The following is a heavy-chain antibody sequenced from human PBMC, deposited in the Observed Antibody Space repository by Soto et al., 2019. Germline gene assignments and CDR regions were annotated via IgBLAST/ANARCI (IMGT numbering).Heavy chain of an antibody. Sequence: QVQLVESGGGVVQPGRSLRLSCAASGFTFSSCDMHWVRQAPGKGLEWVAVISYDGSNKYYADSVKGRFTISRDNSKNTLYLQMNSLRAEDTAVYYCAKEYSGYDHFDYWGQGTLVTVSS. D-gene: IGHD5-12*01. CDR2: ISYDGSNK. V-gene: IGHV3-30*18. CDR1: GFTFSSCD. J-gene: IGHJ4*02. CDR3: AKEYSGYDHFDY.